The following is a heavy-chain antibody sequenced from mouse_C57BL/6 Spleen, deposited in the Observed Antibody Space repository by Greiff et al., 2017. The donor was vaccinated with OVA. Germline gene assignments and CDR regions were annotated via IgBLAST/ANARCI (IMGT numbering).Heavy chain of an antibody. CDR1: GFSLTSYA. CDR2: IWTGGGT. Sequence: VKVEESGPGLVAPSQSLSITCTVSGFSLTSYAISWVRQPPGQGLEWLGVIWTGGGTNYNSALKSRLSISKDNSKSQVFLKMNSLQTDDTARYYCARSKGYAMDYWGQGTSVTVSS. J-gene: IGHJ4*01. V-gene: IGHV2-9-1*01. CDR3: ARSKGYAMDY.